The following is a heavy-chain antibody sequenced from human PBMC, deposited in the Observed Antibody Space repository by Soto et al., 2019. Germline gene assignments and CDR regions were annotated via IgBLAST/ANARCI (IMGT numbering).Heavy chain of an antibody. Sequence: SETLSLTCSVSGGSVSSGSFHWSWIRQPPGKGLQFIGSIFYNGTANYSPSLKNRVSISIDTSQSQFFLQLISVAAADTAVYYCARIGGWYDIDFWGQGSLVTVSS. V-gene: IGHV4-61*01. CDR2: IFYNGTA. J-gene: IGHJ4*02. CDR1: GGSVSSGSFH. D-gene: IGHD6-19*01. CDR3: ARIGGWYDIDF.